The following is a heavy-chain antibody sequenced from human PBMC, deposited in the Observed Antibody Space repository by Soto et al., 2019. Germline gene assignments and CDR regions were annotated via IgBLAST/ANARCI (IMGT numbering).Heavy chain of an antibody. D-gene: IGHD4-17*01. V-gene: IGHV3-48*01. CDR1: GFTFSSYS. J-gene: IGHJ3*01. Sequence: GGSLRLSCGASGFTFSSYSMNWVRQAPGKGLEWVSYITSKSSTIKYADSVQGRFTVSRDNSKNTVYLQMDSLGAEDTAVYYCARDIGNNYGAFDLWGQGTMVTVSS. CDR3: ARDIGNNYGAFDL. CDR2: ITSKSSTI.